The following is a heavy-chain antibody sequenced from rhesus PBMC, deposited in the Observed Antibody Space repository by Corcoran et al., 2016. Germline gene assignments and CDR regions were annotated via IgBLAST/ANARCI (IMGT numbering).Heavy chain of an antibody. J-gene: IGHJ4*01. CDR3: AMGGTAYFDY. D-gene: IGHD1-1*01. Sequence: QVQLQESGPGQVTPSETLSLTCTVPGAPISSYWWSWIRQPPGKGREWLGGSNVNSRSTNYNPSLKSRVTISSDTSKNQFSLKLSSVTAADTAVYYCAMGGTAYFDYWGQGVLVTVSS. CDR2: SNVNSRST. CDR1: GAPISSYW. V-gene: IGHV4-80*01.